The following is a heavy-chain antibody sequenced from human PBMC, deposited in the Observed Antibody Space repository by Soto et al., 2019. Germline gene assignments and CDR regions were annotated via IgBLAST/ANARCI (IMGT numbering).Heavy chain of an antibody. CDR1: GFTFSTFG. D-gene: IGHD5-18*01. V-gene: IGHV3-33*01. Sequence: QVQLVESGGGVVQPGRSLRLSCVASGFTFSTFGMHWVRQAPGKGLERVAAIWYDGSNIKYGDSVKGRFTISRDNSKNTRGLQRDKRRAEDTAVYFCGRGYNYVDQGGQGTLVTVSS. CDR3: GRGYNYVDQ. J-gene: IGHJ4*02. CDR2: IWYDGSNI.